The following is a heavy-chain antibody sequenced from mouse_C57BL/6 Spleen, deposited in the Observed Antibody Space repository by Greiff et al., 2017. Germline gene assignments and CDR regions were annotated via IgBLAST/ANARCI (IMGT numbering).Heavy chain of an antibody. CDR3: ARRDGYYRAMDY. CDR2: IDPSDSET. J-gene: IGHJ4*01. D-gene: IGHD2-3*01. V-gene: IGHV1-52*01. Sequence: QVQLKQPGAELVRPGSSVKLSCKASGYTFTSYWMHWVKQRPIQGLEWIGNIDPSDSETHYNQKFKDKATLTVDKSSSTAYMQLSSLTSEDSAVYYCARRDGYYRAMDYWGQGTSVTVSS. CDR1: GYTFTSYW.